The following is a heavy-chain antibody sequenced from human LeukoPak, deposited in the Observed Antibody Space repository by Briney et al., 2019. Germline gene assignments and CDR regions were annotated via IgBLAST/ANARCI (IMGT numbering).Heavy chain of an antibody. CDR2: ISAYNGNT. CDR3: ARADSSGTPNLS. J-gene: IGHJ4*02. Sequence: ASVKVSCKASGYTFTSYGISWVRQAPGQGLEWMGWISAYNGNTNYAQKLQGRVTMTIDTSTSTAYMELRSLRSDDTAVYYCARADSSGTPNLSWGQGTLVTVSS. V-gene: IGHV1-18*01. CDR1: GYTFTSYG. D-gene: IGHD3-22*01.